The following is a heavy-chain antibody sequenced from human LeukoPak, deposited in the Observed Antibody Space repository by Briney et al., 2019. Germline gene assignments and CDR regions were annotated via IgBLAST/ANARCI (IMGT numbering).Heavy chain of an antibody. J-gene: IGHJ4*02. V-gene: IGHV3-33*06. CDR3: AKDIAAAGGPCAY. CDR1: GFTFSGYD. CDR2: IRSDGSDK. D-gene: IGHD6-13*01. Sequence: PGRSLRVSCAASGFTFSGYDMHWVRQAPGKGLEWVALIRSDGSDKYYADSVKGRFTISRDNSKNTLFLQMNSLRAEDTAVYYCAKDIAAAGGPCAYWGRGTLVTVSS.